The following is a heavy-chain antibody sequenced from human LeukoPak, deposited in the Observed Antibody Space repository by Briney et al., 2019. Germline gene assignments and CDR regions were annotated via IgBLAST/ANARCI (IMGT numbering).Heavy chain of an antibody. Sequence: GGSLRLSCAVSGFTFDDYGMGWVRQVAGQGLEWVSGIDWNGASTGYADSVKGRFTISRDNAKKSLYLQMNSLRAEDTALYYCARGSTMVSDYWGQGTLVTVSS. CDR2: IDWNGAST. D-gene: IGHD3-10*01. CDR3: ARGSTMVSDY. J-gene: IGHJ4*02. CDR1: GFTFDDYG. V-gene: IGHV3-20*04.